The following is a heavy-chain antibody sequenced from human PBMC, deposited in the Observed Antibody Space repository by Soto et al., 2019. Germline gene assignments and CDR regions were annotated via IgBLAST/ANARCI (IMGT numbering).Heavy chain of an antibody. J-gene: IGHJ4*02. CDR2: ISAYNGNT. CDR1: GYTFTSYG. CDR3: ARMGYCSGGSCYTMAPFDY. V-gene: IGHV1-18*01. Sequence: QVQLVQSGAEVKKPGASVKVSCKASGYTFTSYGISWVRQAPGQGLEWMGWISAYNGNTNYAQKLQGRVTMTTDTSTSTAYMELRSQRSDDTAVYYCARMGYCSGGSCYTMAPFDYWGQGTLVTVSS. D-gene: IGHD2-15*01.